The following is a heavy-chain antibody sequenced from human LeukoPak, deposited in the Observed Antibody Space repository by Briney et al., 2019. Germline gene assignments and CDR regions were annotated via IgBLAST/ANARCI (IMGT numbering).Heavy chain of an antibody. J-gene: IGHJ4*02. Sequence: PGGSLRLSCAASGFNFFTYGMHWVRQAPGKGLEWVAVIWYDGSNKYYADSVKGRFTISRDNSKNTLYLQMNSLRAGDTAVYYCARDHSSGWYSDYFDYWGQGTLVTVSS. CDR2: IWYDGSNK. V-gene: IGHV3-33*01. D-gene: IGHD6-19*01. CDR3: ARDHSSGWYSDYFDY. CDR1: GFNFFTYG.